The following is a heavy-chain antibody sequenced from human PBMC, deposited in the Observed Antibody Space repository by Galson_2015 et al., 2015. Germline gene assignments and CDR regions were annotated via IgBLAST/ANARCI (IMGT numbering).Heavy chain of an antibody. V-gene: IGHV3-9*01. J-gene: IGHJ4*02. D-gene: IGHD1-26*01. CDR2: ISWDSGSI. CDR1: GFTFDDYA. Sequence: SLRLSCAASGFTFDDYAMHWVRHAPGKGLEWVSGISWDSGSIGYADSVKGRFTISRDNAKNSLYLQMNSLRAEGTALYYCAKGRVGATQGAFDYWGQGTLVTVSA. CDR3: AKGRVGATQGAFDY.